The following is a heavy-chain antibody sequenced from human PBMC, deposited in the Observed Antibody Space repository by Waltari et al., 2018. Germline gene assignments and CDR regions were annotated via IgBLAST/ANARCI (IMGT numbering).Heavy chain of an antibody. D-gene: IGHD2-21*01. CDR1: GYTFTSYY. V-gene: IGHV1-2*06. CDR3: ARLSFGGGNAEGNY. Sequence: QVQLVQSGAEVKKPGASVKVSCKASGYTFTSYYMHWVRQAPGQGLEWMGRINPNSGGTNYAQKVQGRVTMTRDTSSSTAYMELSRLRSDDTAVYYCARLSFGGGNAEGNYWGQGTLVTVSS. CDR2: INPNSGGT. J-gene: IGHJ4*02.